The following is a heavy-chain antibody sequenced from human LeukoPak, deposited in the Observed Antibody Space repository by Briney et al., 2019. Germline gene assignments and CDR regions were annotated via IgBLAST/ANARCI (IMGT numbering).Heavy chain of an antibody. CDR3: ARGLAVAGTGNY. CDR2: IYYSGST. V-gene: IGHV4-61*08. Sequence: PSETLSLTCTVSGGSISSGGYYWSWIRQPPGKGLEWIGYIYYSGSTNYNPSLKSRVTISVDTSKNQFSLKLSSVTAADTAVYYCARGLAVAGTGNYWGQGTLVTVSS. CDR1: GGSISSGGYY. D-gene: IGHD6-19*01. J-gene: IGHJ4*02.